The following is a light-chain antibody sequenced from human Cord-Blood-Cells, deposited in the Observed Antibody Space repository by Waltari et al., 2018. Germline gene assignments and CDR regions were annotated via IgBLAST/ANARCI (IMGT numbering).Light chain of an antibody. V-gene: IGKV1-39*01. CDR1: QSISSY. CDR2: AAS. CDR3: QQSYGTPWT. Sequence: DIQMTQSPSSLSASVGDRVTITCRASQSISSYLNWYQQKPWKAPKLLIYAASSLQSGVPSRFSGSGSGTDFTLTISSLQPEDFATYYCQQSYGTPWTFGQGTKVEIK. J-gene: IGKJ1*01.